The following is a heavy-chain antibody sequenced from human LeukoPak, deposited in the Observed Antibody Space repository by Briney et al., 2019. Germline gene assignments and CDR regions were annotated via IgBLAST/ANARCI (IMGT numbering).Heavy chain of an antibody. CDR2: ISWNSGSI. CDR3: AKVGDYGDYGDY. CDR1: GFTFDDYA. Sequence: GGSLRLSCTASGFTFDDYAMHWVRQAPGKGLEWVSGISWNSGSIGYADSVKGRFTISRDNAKNSLYLQMNSLRAEDTALYYCAKVGDYGDYGDYWGQGTLVTVSS. J-gene: IGHJ4*02. D-gene: IGHD4-17*01. V-gene: IGHV3-9*01.